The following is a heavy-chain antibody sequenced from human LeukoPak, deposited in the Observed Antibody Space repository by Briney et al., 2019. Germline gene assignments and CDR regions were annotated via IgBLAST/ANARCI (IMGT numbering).Heavy chain of an antibody. V-gene: IGHV4-59*08. CDR2: ISYSGGT. CDR1: SGSISSYY. CDR3: ARHPDTSGYYFHCDS. Sequence: PSETLSLTCTVSSGSISSYYWSWIRQPPGKGLEWIGHISYSGGTNYNPSLKSRVTMSLDTSKNQFSLKLNSVTAADTAVYYCARHPDTSGYYFHCDSWGQGAPVTVSS. J-gene: IGHJ4*02. D-gene: IGHD3-22*01.